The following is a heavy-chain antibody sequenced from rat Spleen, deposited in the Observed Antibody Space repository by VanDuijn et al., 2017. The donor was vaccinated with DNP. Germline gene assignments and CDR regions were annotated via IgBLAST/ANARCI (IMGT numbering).Heavy chain of an antibody. CDR2: ITSDGGST. CDR1: GLTFSHYG. CDR3: ANYNYYDGTY. Sequence: EVQVVQSGGGLVQPGRSLKLSCAVSGLTFSHYGMAWIRQAPGKGLEWVASITSDGGSTYYPDSVKGRFTISRDNAENTVYLQMNSLRSEDTATYYCANYNYYDGTYWGQGVMVTVSS. V-gene: IGHV5-58*01. J-gene: IGHJ2*01. D-gene: IGHD1-12*02.